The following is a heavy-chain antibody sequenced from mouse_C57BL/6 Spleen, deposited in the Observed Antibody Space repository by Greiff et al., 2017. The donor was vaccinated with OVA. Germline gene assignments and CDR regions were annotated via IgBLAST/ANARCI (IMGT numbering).Heavy chain of an antibody. J-gene: IGHJ4*01. CDR3: AGSTTASLDY. CDR1: GFTFTDYY. CDR2: IRNKANGYTS. D-gene: IGHD1-2*01. V-gene: IGHV7-3*01. Sequence: DVKLVESGGGLVQPGGSLSLSCAASGFTFTDYYMSWVRQPPGKALEWFGFIRNKANGYTSEYSASVKGRFTISRDNSPSILYLPMNALGAEDSATCCWAGSTTASLDYWGQGTSVTVSS.